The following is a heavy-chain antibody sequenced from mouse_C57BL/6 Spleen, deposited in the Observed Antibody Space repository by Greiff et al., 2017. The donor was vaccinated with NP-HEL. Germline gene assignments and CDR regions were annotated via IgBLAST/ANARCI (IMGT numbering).Heavy chain of an antibody. CDR2: ISDGGSYT. J-gene: IGHJ1*03. CDR3: AREAQGYFDV. V-gene: IGHV5-4*01. CDR1: GFTFSSYA. Sequence: EVKLVESGGGLVKPGGSLKLSCAASGFTFSSYAMSWVRQTPEKRLEWVATISDGGSYTYYPDNVKGRFTISRDNAKNNLYLQMSHLKSEDTAMYYCAREAQGYFDVWGTGTTVTVSS.